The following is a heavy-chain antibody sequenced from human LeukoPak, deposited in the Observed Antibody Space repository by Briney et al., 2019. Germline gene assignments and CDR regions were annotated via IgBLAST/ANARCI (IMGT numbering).Heavy chain of an antibody. CDR3: AKSYGDYALDY. J-gene: IGHJ4*02. V-gene: IGHV3-9*03. CDR2: ISWKSGSI. CDR1: GFTFDDYA. Sequence: GGSLRLSCAASGFTFDDYAMHWVRQAPGQGLEWVSGISWKSGSIGYAASVRGRFTISRDNAKNSLYLQMNSLRAEDMALYYCAKSYGDYALDYWGQGTLVTVSS. D-gene: IGHD4-17*01.